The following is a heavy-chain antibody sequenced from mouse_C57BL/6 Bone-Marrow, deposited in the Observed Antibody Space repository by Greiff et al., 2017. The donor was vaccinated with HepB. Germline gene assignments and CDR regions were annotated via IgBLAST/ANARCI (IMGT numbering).Heavy chain of an antibody. CDR2: IWRGGST. V-gene: IGHV2-5*01. Sequence: QVQLKESGPGLVQPSQSLSITCTVSGFSLTSYGVHWARQSPGKGLEWLGVIWRGGSTDYNAAFMSRLSITKDNSKSQVFFKMNSLQADDTAIYYCAKKGAYDGYYFDYWGQGTTLTVSS. CDR1: GFSLTSYG. J-gene: IGHJ2*01. D-gene: IGHD2-3*01. CDR3: AKKGAYDGYYFDY.